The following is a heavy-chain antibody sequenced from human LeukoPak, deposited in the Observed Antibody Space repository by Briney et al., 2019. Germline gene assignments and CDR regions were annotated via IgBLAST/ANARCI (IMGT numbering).Heavy chain of an antibody. CDR1: GYTFTTYY. J-gene: IGHJ1*01. Sequence: ASVKVSCKASGYTFTTYYMHWVRQAPGQGLEWMGIINPSGGSTTYAQKFQGRVTMTRDTSTSTVYMELSSLRSEDTAVYYCARGTRSGYSSSRYFQHWSQGTLVTVSS. CDR3: ARGTRSGYSSSRYFQH. V-gene: IGHV1-46*01. D-gene: IGHD6-19*01. CDR2: INPSGGST.